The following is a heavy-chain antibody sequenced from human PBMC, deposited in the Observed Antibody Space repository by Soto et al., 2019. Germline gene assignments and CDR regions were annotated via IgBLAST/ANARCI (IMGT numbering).Heavy chain of an antibody. Sequence: EVQLVESGGGLVQPGGSLRLSCAASGFTFSSYWMHWVRQAPGKGLVWVSRINSDGSSTSYADSVKGRFTITRDNAKNSLYLQMNRLGAEGTAVYYCVRTSLVVAAATREDYWGQGTLGTVSS. CDR3: VRTSLVVAAATREDY. J-gene: IGHJ4*02. CDR1: GFTFSSYW. D-gene: IGHD2-15*01. V-gene: IGHV3-74*01. CDR2: INSDGSST.